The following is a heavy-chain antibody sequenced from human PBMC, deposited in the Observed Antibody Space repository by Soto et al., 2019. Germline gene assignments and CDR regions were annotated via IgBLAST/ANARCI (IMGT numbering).Heavy chain of an antibody. CDR2: INHSGST. D-gene: IGHD3-10*01. Sequence: SETLSLTCAVYGGSFSGYYWSWIRQPPGKGLEWIGEINHSGSTNYNPSLKSRVTISVDTSKNQFSLKLSSVTAADTAVYYCARAYYYGSGTRGSTTGYMDVWGKGTTVTVSS. CDR1: GGSFSGYY. J-gene: IGHJ6*03. V-gene: IGHV4-34*01. CDR3: ARAYYYGSGTRGSTTGYMDV.